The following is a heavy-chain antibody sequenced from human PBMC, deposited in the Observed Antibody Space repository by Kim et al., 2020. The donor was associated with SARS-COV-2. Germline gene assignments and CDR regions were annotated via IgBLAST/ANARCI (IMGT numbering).Heavy chain of an antibody. V-gene: IGHV1-69*05. J-gene: IGHJ4*02. CDR3: ARAEGTSVVPAPLGCMFDY. Sequence: GRVTITTDESTSTAYMELSSLRSEDTAVYYCARAEGTSVVPAPLGCMFDYWGQGTLVTVSS. D-gene: IGHD2-15*01.